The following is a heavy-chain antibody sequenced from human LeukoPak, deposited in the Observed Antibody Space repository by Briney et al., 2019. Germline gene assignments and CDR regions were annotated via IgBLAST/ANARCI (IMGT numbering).Heavy chain of an antibody. CDR2: INHSGST. CDR1: GGSFSGYY. CDR3: ARGGWGYYDSSGYCDY. D-gene: IGHD3-22*01. Sequence: SETLSLTCAVYGGSFSGYYWSWIRRPPGKGLEWIGEINHSGSTNYNPSLKSRVTISVDTSKNQFSLKLSSVTAADTAVYYCARGGWGYYDSSGYCDYWGQGTLVTVSS. J-gene: IGHJ4*02. V-gene: IGHV4-34*01.